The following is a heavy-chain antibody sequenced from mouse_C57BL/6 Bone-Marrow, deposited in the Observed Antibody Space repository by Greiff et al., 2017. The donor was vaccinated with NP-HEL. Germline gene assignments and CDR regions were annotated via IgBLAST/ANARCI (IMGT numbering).Heavy chain of an antibody. Sequence: EVQLQQSGGGLVQPGGSLSLSCAASGFTFTDYYMSWVRQPPGKALEWLGFIRNKANGYTTEYSASVKGRFTISRDNSQSILYLQMNALRAEDSATYYCARSYDYDYYFDVWGTGTTVTVSS. V-gene: IGHV7-3*01. CDR1: GFTFTDYY. CDR3: ARSYDYDYYFDV. CDR2: IRNKANGYTT. J-gene: IGHJ1*03. D-gene: IGHD2-4*01.